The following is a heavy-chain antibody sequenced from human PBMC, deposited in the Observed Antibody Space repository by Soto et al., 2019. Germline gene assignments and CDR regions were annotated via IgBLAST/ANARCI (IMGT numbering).Heavy chain of an antibody. J-gene: IGHJ6*02. D-gene: IGHD3-22*01. Sequence: ASVKVSCKASGYTFTSYGISWVRQAPGQGLEWMGWISAYNGNTNYAQKLQGRVTMTTDTSTSTAYMELRSLRSDDTAVYYCARDFDSSFYYYYYYGTDVWGQGTTVTVSS. V-gene: IGHV1-18*01. CDR2: ISAYNGNT. CDR3: ARDFDSSFYYYYYYGTDV. CDR1: GYTFTSYG.